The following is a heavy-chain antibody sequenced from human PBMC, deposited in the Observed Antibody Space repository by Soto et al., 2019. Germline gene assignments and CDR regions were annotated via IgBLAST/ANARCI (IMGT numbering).Heavy chain of an antibody. CDR1: GGSISSDSYY. CDR3: ARQVRGYCSSTSCHSDY. J-gene: IGHJ4*02. V-gene: IGHV4-39*01. CDR2: IYYSGST. Sequence: PSETLSLTCTVSGGSISSDSYYWGWIRQPPGKGLEWIGSIYYSGSTYHNASLKSRVTISVDTSRNQFSLKLNSVTAADTAVYYCARQVRGYCSSTSCHSDYWGQGTLVTVS. D-gene: IGHD2-2*01.